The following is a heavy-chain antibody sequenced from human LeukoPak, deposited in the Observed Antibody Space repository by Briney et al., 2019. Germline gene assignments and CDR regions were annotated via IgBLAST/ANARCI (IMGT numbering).Heavy chain of an antibody. CDR1: GYSFTSYW. CDR2: IDPSDSYT. J-gene: IGHJ4*02. V-gene: IGHV5-10-1*01. Sequence: GESLRISCKGSGYSFTSYWISWVRQVPGKGVEWRGRIDPSDSYTNYSPSFQGHVTISADKSISTAYLQWSSLKASDTAMYYCARQRREVYYYGSGSYYFDYWGQGTLVTVSS. D-gene: IGHD3-10*01. CDR3: ARQRREVYYYGSGSYYFDY.